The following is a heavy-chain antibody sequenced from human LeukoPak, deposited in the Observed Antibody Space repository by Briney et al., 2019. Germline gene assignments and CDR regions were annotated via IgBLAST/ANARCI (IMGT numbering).Heavy chain of an antibody. CDR3: AREIAAAFAI. CDR2: VFYSGST. Sequence: PSETLSLTCTVSDASINGHYWSWIRQSPGKGLEWIGYVFYSGSTNYNPSFTSRVTISLDTSKNQVSLRLISVTAPDTAVYYCAREIAAAFAIWGQGTLVTVSS. D-gene: IGHD2-2*01. V-gene: IGHV4-59*11. J-gene: IGHJ4*02. CDR1: DASINGHY.